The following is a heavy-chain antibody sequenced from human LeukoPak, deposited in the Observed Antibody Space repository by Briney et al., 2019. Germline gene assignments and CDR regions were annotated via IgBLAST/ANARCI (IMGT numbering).Heavy chain of an antibody. J-gene: IGHJ6*03. CDR1: GGSISSYY. V-gene: IGHV4-59*01. CDR3: ARVDGDYYYYYMDV. Sequence: PSETLSLTCTVSGGSISSYYWSWIRQPPGKGLEWIGYVYYSGSTNYNPSLKSRVTISVDTSKNQFSLKLSSVTAADTAVYYCARVDGDYYYYYMDVWGKGTTVTVSS. D-gene: IGHD3-10*01. CDR2: VYYSGST.